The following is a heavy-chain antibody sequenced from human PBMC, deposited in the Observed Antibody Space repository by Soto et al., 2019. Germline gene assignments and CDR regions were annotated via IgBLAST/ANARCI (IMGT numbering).Heavy chain of an antibody. CDR2: IKSKTDGGTT. CDR1: GFTFSNAW. D-gene: IGHD3-22*01. J-gene: IGHJ5*02. CDR3: TIPRGPMIRP. V-gene: IGHV3-15*01. Sequence: EVQLVESGGGLVEPGGSLRLSCTASGFTFSNAWMTWVRQAPGKGLEWVGRIKSKTDGGTTDYAAPVKGRFTISRDDSKNTMYLQMNSLKTEDTAVYYCTIPRGPMIRPWGQVTLVTVSS.